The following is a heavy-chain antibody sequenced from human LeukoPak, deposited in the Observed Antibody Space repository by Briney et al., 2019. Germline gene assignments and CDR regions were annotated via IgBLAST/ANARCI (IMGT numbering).Heavy chain of an antibody. CDR3: ARDCSSTSCPFDY. D-gene: IGHD2-2*01. J-gene: IGHJ4*02. V-gene: IGHV1-69*04. Sequence: ASVKVSCKASGGTFSSYAISWVRQAPGQGLEWMGRIIPILGIANYAQKFQGRVPITADKSTSTAYMALSSLRSEATAVCYCARDCSSTSCPFDYWGPGTMVTVSS. CDR2: IIPILGIA. CDR1: GGTFSSYA.